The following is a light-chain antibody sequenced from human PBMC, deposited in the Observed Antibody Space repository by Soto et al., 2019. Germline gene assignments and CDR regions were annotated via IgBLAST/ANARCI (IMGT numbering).Light chain of an antibody. CDR2: AAS. V-gene: IGKV1-39*01. Sequence: DIQMTQSPSSLSSSVGERVTITCRASQSISSYLNCYQQKPGKAPKLLIYAASSLESGVPSRFSGSGSGTDFTLTIRSLQPEDFVTYYRQRSYSIPQTFGLGTQVDSK. CDR3: QRSYSIPQT. J-gene: IGKJ1*01. CDR1: QSISSY.